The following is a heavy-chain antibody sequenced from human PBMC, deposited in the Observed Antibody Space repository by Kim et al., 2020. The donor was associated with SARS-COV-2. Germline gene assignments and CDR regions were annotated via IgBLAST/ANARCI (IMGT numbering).Heavy chain of an antibody. J-gene: IGHJ4*02. D-gene: IGHD3-16*01. V-gene: IGHV1-3*01. CDR2: IDCGNGNT. CDR3: LGGFDFDY. CDR1: GHFFTRDS. Sequence: ASVKVSCKTSGHFFTRDSIHWVRQAPGQGLEWMGGIDCGNGNTIYSQKFQGRVTFTTDTSASTAYMELSFLRSEDSAVDYCLGGFDFDYWGQGTLVTVSS.